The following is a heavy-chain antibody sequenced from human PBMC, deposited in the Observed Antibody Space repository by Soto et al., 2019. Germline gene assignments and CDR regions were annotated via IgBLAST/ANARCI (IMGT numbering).Heavy chain of an antibody. J-gene: IGHJ6*03. CDR1: GFTVSSNY. CDR3: AKVAEANRNYDSYYNMDV. Sequence: GGSLRLSCAASGFTVSSNYMSWVRQAPGKGLEWVSVIYSGGSTYYADSVKGRFTISRDNSKNTLYLQMNSLRAEDTAVYYCAKVAEANRNYDSYYNMDVGGKGPTVPSP. V-gene: IGHV3-66*01. CDR2: IYSGGST.